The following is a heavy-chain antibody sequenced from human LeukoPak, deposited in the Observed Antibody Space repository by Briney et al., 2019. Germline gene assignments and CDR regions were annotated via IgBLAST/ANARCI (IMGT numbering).Heavy chain of an antibody. V-gene: IGHV1-2*04. D-gene: IGHD2-2*01. Sequence: ASVKVSCKASGYTFTGYYMHWVRQAPGQGLEWMGWINPNSGGTNYAQKFQGWVTMTRDTSISTAYMELSRLRSGDTAVYYCARGGVPAAKFDPWGQGTLVTVSS. CDR2: INPNSGGT. J-gene: IGHJ5*02. CDR1: GYTFTGYY. CDR3: ARGGVPAAKFDP.